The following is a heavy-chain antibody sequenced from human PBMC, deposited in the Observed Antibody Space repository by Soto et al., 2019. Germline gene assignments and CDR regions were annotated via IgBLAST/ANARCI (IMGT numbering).Heavy chain of an antibody. CDR2: IFHDGTA. CDR1: GVSISSGNW. V-gene: IGHV4-4*02. D-gene: IGHD2-8*01. Sequence: SETLSLTSAVSGVSISSGNWWTWVRQTPQRGLEYIGEIFHDGTANYYPSFERRVAISVDTSKNQFSLKLTSVTAADTAIYFCARLVYDTRLNYMYFDFWGQGALVTVSS. CDR3: ARLVYDTRLNYMYFDF. J-gene: IGHJ4*02.